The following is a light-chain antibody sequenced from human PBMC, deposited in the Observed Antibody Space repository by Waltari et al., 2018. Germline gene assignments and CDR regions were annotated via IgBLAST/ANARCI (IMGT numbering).Light chain of an antibody. CDR1: QGISNS. CDR2: VAS. CDR3: QQYYFTPYT. Sequence: DIQMTQSPSSLSASVGDRVTITCRASQGISNSLAWYQQKPGKAPKLLVSVASRLESGVPPRFSGSGSGTDYTLTISSLQPDDFATYYCQQYYFTPYTFGQGTKLDIK. V-gene: IGKV1-NL1*01. J-gene: IGKJ2*01.